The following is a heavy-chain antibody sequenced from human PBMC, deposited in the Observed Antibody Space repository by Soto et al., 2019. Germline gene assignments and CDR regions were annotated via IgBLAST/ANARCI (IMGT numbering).Heavy chain of an antibody. CDR1: RYTFTGYY. Sequence: ASVKVSCKASRYTFTGYYMHWVRQAPGQGLEWMGWINPNSGGTNYAQKFQGWVTMTRDTSISTAYMELSRLRSDDTAVYYCARGGYYYGSGSYPHDYWGQGTLVTVSS. CDR3: ARGGYYYGSGSYPHDY. V-gene: IGHV1-2*04. CDR2: INPNSGGT. D-gene: IGHD3-10*01. J-gene: IGHJ4*02.